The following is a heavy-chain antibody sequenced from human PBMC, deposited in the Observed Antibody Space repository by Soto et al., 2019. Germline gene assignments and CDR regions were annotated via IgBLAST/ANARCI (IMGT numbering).Heavy chain of an antibody. V-gene: IGHV4-59*01. J-gene: IGHJ4*02. D-gene: IGHD3-22*01. CDR3: ARRWGYSFDY. CDR2: IYYSGST. CDR1: GGSISSYY. Sequence: QVQLQESGPGLVKPSEILSITCTVSGGSISSYYWSWIRQPPGKGLEWIGYIYYSGSTNYNPSLKSRVTISVDTSKNQFSLKLSSVTAADTAVYYCARRWGYSFDYWGQGPLVTVSS.